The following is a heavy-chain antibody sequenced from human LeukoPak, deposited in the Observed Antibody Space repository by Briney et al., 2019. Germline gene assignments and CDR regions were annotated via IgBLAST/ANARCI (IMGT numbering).Heavy chain of an antibody. Sequence: GGSLRLSCAASGFTFSSYWMNWARQAAGKGLEWVASINHNGNVNYYVDSVQGRFTISRDNAKTSLYLQMRNLRAEDTAVYFCARGGGLDVWGQGATVTVSS. J-gene: IGHJ6*02. CDR3: ARGGGLDV. D-gene: IGHD3-16*01. CDR1: GFTFSSYW. CDR2: INHNGNVN. V-gene: IGHV3-7*03.